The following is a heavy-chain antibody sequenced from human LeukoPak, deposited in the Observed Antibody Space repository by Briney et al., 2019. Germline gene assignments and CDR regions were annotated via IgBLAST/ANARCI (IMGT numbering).Heavy chain of an antibody. CDR3: ARHGGSFDY. D-gene: IGHD3-3*01. CDR2: ISYSGST. Sequence: PSETLSLTCTVSGGSISNSGDYWGWIRQPPGKGLEWIAGISYSGSTYYNPSLKSRVTISVDTSKNQFSLKLSSVTAADTAVYYCARHGGSFDYWGQGTLVTVSS. J-gene: IGHJ4*02. CDR1: GGSISNSGDY. V-gene: IGHV4-39*01.